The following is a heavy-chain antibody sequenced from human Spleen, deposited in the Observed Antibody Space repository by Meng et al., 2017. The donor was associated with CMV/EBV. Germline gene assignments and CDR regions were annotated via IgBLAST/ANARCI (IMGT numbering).Heavy chain of an antibody. J-gene: IGHJ5*02. V-gene: IGHV4-61*08. CDR3: ARSRRGGWFDP. CDR2: ICYSGCA. CDR1: GGSGSSGDYY. Sequence: CTVSGGSGSSGDYYWGWVRQARRKGLEWVGYICYSGCANYSAALWSRVTISLDTSKNQFSLRLSSMTAADTAVYYCARSRRGGWFDPWGQGTLVTVSS.